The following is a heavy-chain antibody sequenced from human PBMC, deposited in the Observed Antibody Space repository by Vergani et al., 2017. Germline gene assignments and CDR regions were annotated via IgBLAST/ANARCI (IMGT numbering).Heavy chain of an antibody. J-gene: IGHJ6*02. CDR1: GFTFSSYA. Sequence: EVQLLESGGGLVQPGGSLRLSCAASGFTFSSYAMSWVRQAPGQGLEWVSAISGSGGSTYYADSVKGRFTISRDNSKNTLYLQMNSLRAEDTAVYYCAKGLGYCSSTSCPSYYYYYYGMDVWGQGTTVTVSS. CDR3: AKGLGYCSSTSCPSYYYYYYGMDV. D-gene: IGHD2-2*01. CDR2: ISGSGGST. V-gene: IGHV3-23*01.